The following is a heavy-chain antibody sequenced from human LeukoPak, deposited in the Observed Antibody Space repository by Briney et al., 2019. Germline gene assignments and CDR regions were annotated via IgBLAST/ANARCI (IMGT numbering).Heavy chain of an antibody. D-gene: IGHD6-19*01. J-gene: IGHJ6*03. CDR3: ARGIAVAGYYYYMDV. V-gene: IGHV3-30*02. CDR2: IRYDGSNK. Sequence: GGSLRLSCAASGFTFSSYGMHWVRQAPGKGLEWVAFIRYDGSNKYYADSVKGRFTISRDNSKNTPYLQMNSLRAEDTAVYYCARGIAVAGYYYYMDVWGKGTTVTVSS. CDR1: GFTFSSYG.